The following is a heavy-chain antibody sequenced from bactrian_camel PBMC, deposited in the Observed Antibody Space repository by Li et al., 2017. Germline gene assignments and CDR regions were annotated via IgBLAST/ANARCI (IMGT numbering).Heavy chain of an antibody. V-gene: IGHV3S1*01. CDR2: IYAGGGRT. J-gene: IGHJ4*01. CDR3: AAGTRIIVGDYCDGITN. CDR1: GYTYSSYC. Sequence: VQLVESGGGSVQAGGSLRLSCAASGYTYSSYCMGWFRQAPGNEREGVATIYAGGGRTYYADSVKGRFTISQDNAKNIIYLQMNSLTPDDTAMYYCAAGTRIIVGDYCDGITNWGQGTQVTVS. D-gene: IGHD4*01.